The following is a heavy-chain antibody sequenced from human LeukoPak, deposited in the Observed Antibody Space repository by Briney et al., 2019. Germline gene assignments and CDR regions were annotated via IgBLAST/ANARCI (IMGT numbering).Heavy chain of an antibody. J-gene: IGHJ4*02. Sequence: PGGALRLSRAASGFTFSNAWMSWVRQAPGKGLEWVGRIHSKTDGGTTDYAAPVKGRFTLSRDDSKNTLYLQMSSLKTEDTAVYYCAREVLYNFDYWGQGTLVTVSS. CDR3: AREVLYNFDY. CDR1: GFTFSNAW. CDR2: IHSKTDGGTT. D-gene: IGHD2-8*02. V-gene: IGHV3-15*01.